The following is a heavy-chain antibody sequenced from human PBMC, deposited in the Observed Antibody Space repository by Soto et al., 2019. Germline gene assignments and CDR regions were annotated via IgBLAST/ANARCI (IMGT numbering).Heavy chain of an antibody. V-gene: IGHV3-48*03. D-gene: IGHD3-16*01. J-gene: IGHJ6*02. CDR2: ISRSGDVI. Sequence: PGGSLRLSCAASEFSLSDYEMHWVRQAPGGGLEWLSYISRSGDVIYYADSARGRFAISRDNAKDTLYLQMNSLTVEDTAVYYCAGAAYASLRYSASFYGMDGWGQGTTVTVSS. CDR1: EFSLSDYE. CDR3: AGAAYASLRYSASFYGMDG.